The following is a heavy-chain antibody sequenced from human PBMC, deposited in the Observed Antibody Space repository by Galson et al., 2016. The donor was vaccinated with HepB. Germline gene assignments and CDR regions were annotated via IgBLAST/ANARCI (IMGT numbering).Heavy chain of an antibody. D-gene: IGHD4-11*01. CDR1: GFAFNAYG. V-gene: IGHV3-23*01. CDR2: ISTSGGST. Sequence: SLRLSCAASGFAFNAYGMTWVRQAPRKGLEWVAAISTSGGSTDYADSVRGRFTISRDNSKNMLYLQMNSLRAEDSALYYCAKGTTRLGDNWGQGILVTVSS. CDR3: AKGTTRLGDN. J-gene: IGHJ4*02.